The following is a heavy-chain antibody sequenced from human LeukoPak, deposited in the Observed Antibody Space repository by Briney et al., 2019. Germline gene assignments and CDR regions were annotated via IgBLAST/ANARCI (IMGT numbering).Heavy chain of an antibody. D-gene: IGHD5-18*01. CDR2: ISAYNGNT. J-gene: IGHJ5*02. CDR1: GYTFTSYG. Sequence: ASVKVSCKASGYTFTSYGISWVRQAPGQGPEWMGWISAYNGNTNYAQKLQGRVTMTTDTSTSTAYMELRSLRSDDTAVYYCARVVMDTAMVTYWFDPWGQGTLVTVSS. V-gene: IGHV1-18*01. CDR3: ARVVMDTAMVTYWFDP.